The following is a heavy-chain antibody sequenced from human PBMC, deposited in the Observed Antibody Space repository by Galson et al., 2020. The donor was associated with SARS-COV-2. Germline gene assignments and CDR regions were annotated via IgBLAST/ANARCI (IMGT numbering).Heavy chain of an antibody. J-gene: IGHJ4*02. Sequence: AGGSLRLSCAASGFTFSNHYMSWIRQAPGKGPEWISYISIRGTYTNYAASVKGRFTISRDNAKNSLYLQMNSLRAEDTAVYYCVRDAETTDYPGLFHNWGQGTLVTVSS. CDR3: VRDAETTDYPGLFHN. V-gene: IGHV3-11*06. CDR2: ISIRGTYT. CDR1: GFTFSNHY. D-gene: IGHD1-1*01.